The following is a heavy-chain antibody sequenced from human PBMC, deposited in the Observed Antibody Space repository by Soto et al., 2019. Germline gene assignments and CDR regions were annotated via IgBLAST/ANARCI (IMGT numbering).Heavy chain of an antibody. Sequence: GGSLRLSCAASGVTFSTYAMSWVRQAPWKGLEWVSMIGATGGSTHYADSVKGRFTISRDDSRNTLYLQMDSLRVEDTAVYYCAKDGFSDGREVDVWGKGTTAPVSS. CDR2: IGATGGST. V-gene: IGHV3-23*01. CDR3: AKDGFSDGREVDV. J-gene: IGHJ6*04. D-gene: IGHD2-15*01. CDR1: GVTFSTYA.